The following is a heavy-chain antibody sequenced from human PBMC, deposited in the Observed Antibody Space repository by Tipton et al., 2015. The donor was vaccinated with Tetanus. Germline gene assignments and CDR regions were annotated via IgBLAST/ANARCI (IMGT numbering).Heavy chain of an antibody. V-gene: IGHV4-34*01. CDR1: GGSFGGYY. Sequence: TLSLTCAAYGGSFGGYYWSWIRQPPGKGLEWIGEISNSGGTNYNPSLKSRVTMSIDTSKKQFSLNLTSVTAADTALYFCARGSVVITAAKCLDYWGRGTQVTVSS. CDR3: ARGSVVITAAKCLDY. J-gene: IGHJ4*02. CDR2: ISNSGGT. D-gene: IGHD2-2*01.